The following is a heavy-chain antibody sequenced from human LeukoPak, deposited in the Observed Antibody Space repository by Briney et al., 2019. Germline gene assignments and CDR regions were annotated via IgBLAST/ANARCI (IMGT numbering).Heavy chain of an antibody. Sequence: SETLSLTCAVYGGSFSGYYWCWIRQPPGKGLEWIGEINHSGSTNYNPSLKSRVTISVDTSKNQFSLKLSSVTAADTAGYYCARGAHCSSTSCYDAVRRDFDYWGQGTLVTVSS. CDR2: INHSGST. CDR1: GGSFSGYY. D-gene: IGHD2-2*01. V-gene: IGHV4-34*01. CDR3: ARGAHCSSTSCYDAVRRDFDY. J-gene: IGHJ4*02.